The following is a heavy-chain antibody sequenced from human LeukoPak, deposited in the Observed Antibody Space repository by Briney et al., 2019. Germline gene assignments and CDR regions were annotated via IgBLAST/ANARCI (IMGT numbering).Heavy chain of an antibody. V-gene: IGHV4-38-2*01. Sequence: SETLSLTCAVSGYSIFSDYYWGWIRQPPGEGLEWIGYIYYSGSTNYNPSLKSRVTISVDTSKNQFSLKLSSVTAADTAVYFCARSERIIMILGGAFDVWGQGTMVTVSS. CDR3: ARSERIIMILGGAFDV. J-gene: IGHJ3*01. CDR2: IYYSGST. D-gene: IGHD3-22*01. CDR1: GYSIFSDYY.